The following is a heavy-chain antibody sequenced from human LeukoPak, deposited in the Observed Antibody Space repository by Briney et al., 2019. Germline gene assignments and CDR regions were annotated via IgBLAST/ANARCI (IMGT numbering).Heavy chain of an antibody. CDR2: INPNSGGT. CDR1: GYTFTDYY. Sequence: LGASVKVSCKASGYTFTDYYVHWVRQAPGQGLEWMGWINPNSGGTNYAQKFQGRVTMTRDTSISTAYMELSRLRSDDTAVYYCAREYYDFWSGYYRLGYYYMDVWGKGTTVTVSS. V-gene: IGHV1-2*03. D-gene: IGHD3-3*01. J-gene: IGHJ6*03. CDR3: AREYYDFWSGYYRLGYYYMDV.